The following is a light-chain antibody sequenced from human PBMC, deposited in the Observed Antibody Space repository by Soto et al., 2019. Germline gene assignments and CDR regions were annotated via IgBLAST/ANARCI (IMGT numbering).Light chain of an antibody. Sequence: SALTQPPSVSGTPGQRVTIFCFGSSSNIGSYTVNWYQQLPGTAPKLLIHPDNQRPSGVPDRFSASKSGTSASLVISGLQSEDEADYYCAAWDDSLSVVFGGGTKLTVL. CDR2: PDN. V-gene: IGLV1-44*01. CDR1: SSNIGSYT. CDR3: AAWDDSLSVV. J-gene: IGLJ3*02.